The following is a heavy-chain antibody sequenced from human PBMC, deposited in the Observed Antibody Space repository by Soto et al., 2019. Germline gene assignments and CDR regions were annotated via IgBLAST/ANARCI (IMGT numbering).Heavy chain of an antibody. J-gene: IGHJ4*02. CDR2: IEQDGGLK. CDR3: VRDVKYYDVLTGPSDY. Sequence: PGGSLRLSCAASGFTFSDYHMSWVRQAPGKGLEWVANIEQDGGLKNYVDSVKGRFTISRDNAKNSLHLQMNSLRAEDTAVYYCVRDVKYYDVLTGPSDYWGQGTLVTVSS. CDR1: GFTFSDYH. V-gene: IGHV3-7*01. D-gene: IGHD3-9*01.